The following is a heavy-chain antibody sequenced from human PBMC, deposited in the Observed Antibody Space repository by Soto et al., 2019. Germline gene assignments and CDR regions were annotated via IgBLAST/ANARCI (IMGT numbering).Heavy chain of an antibody. CDR1: GFTFDLNG. CDR3: ARDRGAGRANYFGMDV. V-gene: IGHV3-30-3*01. J-gene: IGHJ6*02. Sequence: QMQLVESGGGVVQPGRSLRLSCVASGFTFDLNGLHWVRQAPGKGLEWVTVISYDGSDKYYADSLKGRVTVSRDNSKNTLYLHMDSLRTEDTAIYYCARDRGAGRANYFGMDVWGQGTTVTVSS. D-gene: IGHD3-10*01. CDR2: ISYDGSDK.